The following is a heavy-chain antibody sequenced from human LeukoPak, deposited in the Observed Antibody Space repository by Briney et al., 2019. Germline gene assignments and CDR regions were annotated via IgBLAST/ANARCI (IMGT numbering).Heavy chain of an antibody. CDR2: ITYDGRNE. CDR1: GFTLGSYA. V-gene: IGHV3-30*04. CDR3: AKAEATVVTRNDY. Sequence: GGSLKLSCAASGFTLGSYAMHWVRQAPGKGLEWVAVITYDGRNEYYADSVKGRFIISRDNSKNMLYLQMNSLRTEDTAVYYCAKAEATVVTRNDYWGQGTLVTVSS. J-gene: IGHJ4*02. D-gene: IGHD4-23*01.